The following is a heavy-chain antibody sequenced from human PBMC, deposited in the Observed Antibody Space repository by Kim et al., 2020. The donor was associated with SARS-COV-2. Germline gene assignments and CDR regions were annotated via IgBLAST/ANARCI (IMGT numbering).Heavy chain of an antibody. D-gene: IGHD4-4*01. CDR1: GFTFSGYA. Sequence: GGSLRLSCSASGFTFSGYAMHWVRQAPGRGLEYVSVISSNGGSTYYADSVKARFTISRDNSKNTLYLHMTSLRAEDTAVYYCVKGVPTGGFDYWGQGTLVTVSS. J-gene: IGHJ4*02. V-gene: IGHV3-64D*09. CDR2: ISSNGGST. CDR3: VKGVPTGGFDY.